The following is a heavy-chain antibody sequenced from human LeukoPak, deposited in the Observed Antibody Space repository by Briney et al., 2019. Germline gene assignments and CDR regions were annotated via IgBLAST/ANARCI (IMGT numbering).Heavy chain of an antibody. Sequence: GGSLRLSCAASGFTFSSYEMNWVRQAPGKGLEWVSYISSSGSTIYYADSVKGRFTISRDNAKNSLYLQMNSLRAEDTAVYYCARGNYDFWSGFLGSPNKEGMDVWGQGTTVTVSS. J-gene: IGHJ6*02. D-gene: IGHD3-3*01. V-gene: IGHV3-48*03. CDR1: GFTFSSYE. CDR3: ARGNYDFWSGFLGSPNKEGMDV. CDR2: ISSSGSTI.